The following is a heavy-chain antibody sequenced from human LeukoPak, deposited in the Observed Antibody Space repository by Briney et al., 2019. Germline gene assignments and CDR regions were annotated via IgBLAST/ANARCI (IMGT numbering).Heavy chain of an antibody. CDR1: GGSISSSGYY. CDR3: ARDGYGDYVLDY. Sequence: SETLSLTCTVSGGSISSSGYYWSWIRQHPGKGLEWIGYIYYSGSTYYNPSLKSRVTISVDTSKNQFSLKLSSVTAADTAVYYCARDGYGDYVLDYWGQGTLVTVSS. D-gene: IGHD4-17*01. CDR2: IYYSGST. J-gene: IGHJ4*02. V-gene: IGHV4-31*03.